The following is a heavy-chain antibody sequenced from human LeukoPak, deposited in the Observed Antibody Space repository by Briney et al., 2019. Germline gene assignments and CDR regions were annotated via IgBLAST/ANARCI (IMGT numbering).Heavy chain of an antibody. Sequence: PGGSLRLSCAASGFTFSSYGMHWVRQAPGKGLEWVSSSSSRRSDLYYADSVKGRFTISRDNAKRSLYLQMNSLRAEDTAVYYCARGDETAILDYWGQGTLVTVSS. CDR2: SSSRRSDL. CDR1: GFTFSSYG. V-gene: IGHV3-21*01. J-gene: IGHJ4*02. D-gene: IGHD5-18*01. CDR3: ARGDETAILDY.